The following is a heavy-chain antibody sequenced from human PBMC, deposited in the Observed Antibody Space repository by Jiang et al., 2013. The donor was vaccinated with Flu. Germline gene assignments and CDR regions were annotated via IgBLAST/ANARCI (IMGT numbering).Heavy chain of an antibody. CDR2: MFYTGNT. CDR3: ARRNFYDSSGEYYGTAGGPFDI. CDR1: GASITITSYY. J-gene: IGHJ3*02. V-gene: IGHV4-39*01. Sequence: KPSETLSLTCTVSGASITITSYYWGWIRQPPGKGLEWIGNMFYTGNTYYNPSLRGRVTISLDMSKNQFSLKLSSVTAADTAVYFRARRNFYDSSGEYYGTAGGPFDIWGQGTMVTVSS. D-gene: IGHD3-22*01.